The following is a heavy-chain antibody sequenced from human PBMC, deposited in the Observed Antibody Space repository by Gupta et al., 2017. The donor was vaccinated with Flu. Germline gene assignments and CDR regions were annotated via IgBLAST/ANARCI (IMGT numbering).Heavy chain of an antibody. CDR2: IGTAGDT. Sequence: ARQATGKGLEWVSAIGTAGDTYYPGSVKGRFTISRENAKNSLYLQMNSLRAGDTAVYYCARAAPKYSGSYYGNAFDIWGQGTMVTVSS. V-gene: IGHV3-13*04. J-gene: IGHJ3*02. CDR3: ARAAPKYSGSYYGNAFDI. D-gene: IGHD1-26*01.